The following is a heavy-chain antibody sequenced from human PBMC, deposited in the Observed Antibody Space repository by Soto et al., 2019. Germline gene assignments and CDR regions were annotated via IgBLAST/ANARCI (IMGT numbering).Heavy chain of an antibody. D-gene: IGHD3-16*01. V-gene: IGHV3-23*01. CDR2: ISATGGGT. CDR3: AKDRRAGGNSAFYFDF. CDR1: GFKFSNYA. Sequence: GGSLRLSCGASGFKFSNYAMSWVGQAPGEGLEWVSLISATGGGTYYADSVKGWFTISRDNSHNTLYLQVHSLTAEDTAVYYCAKDRRAGGNSAFYFDFWGQGAQVTVSS. J-gene: IGHJ4*02.